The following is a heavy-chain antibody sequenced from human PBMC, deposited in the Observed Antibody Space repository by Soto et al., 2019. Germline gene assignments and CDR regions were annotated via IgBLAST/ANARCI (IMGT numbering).Heavy chain of an antibody. V-gene: IGHV1-8*01. Sequence: ASVKVSCKASGYTFTSYDINWVRQATGQGLEWMGWMNPDSGNTGYAQKFQGRVTMTRNTSISTAYMELSSLRSEDTAVYYCARVSGLNYDILTGYYPPRYWGRGTLVTVSS. D-gene: IGHD3-9*01. CDR1: GYTFTSYD. CDR2: MNPDSGNT. J-gene: IGHJ4*02. CDR3: ARVSGLNYDILTGYYPPRY.